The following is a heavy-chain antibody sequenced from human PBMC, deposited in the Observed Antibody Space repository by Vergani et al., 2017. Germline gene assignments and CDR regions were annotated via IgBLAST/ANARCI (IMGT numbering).Heavy chain of an antibody. D-gene: IGHD3-22*01. Sequence: QVQLVESGGGVVQPGGSLRLSCAASGCTFSSYGMHWVRQAPGKGLEWVAFIRYDGSNKYYADSVKGRFTISRDNSKNTLYLQMNSLRAEDTAVYYCAKEVHYYDSSGYYLYWGQGTLVTVSS. CDR3: AKEVHYYDSSGYYLY. J-gene: IGHJ4*02. CDR2: IRYDGSNK. CDR1: GCTFSSYG. V-gene: IGHV3-30*02.